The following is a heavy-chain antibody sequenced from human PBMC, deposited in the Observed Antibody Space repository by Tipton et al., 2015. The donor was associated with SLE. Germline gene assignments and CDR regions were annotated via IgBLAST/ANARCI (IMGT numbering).Heavy chain of an antibody. CDR2: INPIGGAT. J-gene: IGHJ4*02. Sequence: QLVQSGPEVKKPGSSVKVSCKVSGGSFTNYAINWLRQAPGQGLEWMGIINPIGGATSYAQNFQGRVTMTRDTSTSTVYMELSSLKSDDTAVYYCASQAFDYWGQGTLVIVSS. V-gene: IGHV1-46*01. CDR3: ASQAFDY. CDR1: GGSFTNYA.